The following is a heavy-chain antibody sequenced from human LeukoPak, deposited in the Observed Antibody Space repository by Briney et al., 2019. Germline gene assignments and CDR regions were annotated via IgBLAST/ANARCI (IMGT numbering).Heavy chain of an antibody. CDR3: ARMDYYDSSGAFDI. J-gene: IGHJ3*02. CDR1: GGSISSGSYY. CDR2: IYTSGST. Sequence: SETLSLTCTVSGGSISSGSYYWSWIRQPAGKGLEWIGRIYTSGSTNYNPSLKSRVTISVDTSKNQFSLKLSSVTAADTAVYYCARMDYYDSSGAFDIWGQGTMVTVSS. V-gene: IGHV4-61*02. D-gene: IGHD3-22*01.